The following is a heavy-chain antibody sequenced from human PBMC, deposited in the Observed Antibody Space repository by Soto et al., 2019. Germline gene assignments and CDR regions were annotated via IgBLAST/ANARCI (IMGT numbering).Heavy chain of an antibody. D-gene: IGHD6-13*01. CDR2: IIPILGIA. CDR3: ARGSVAAAGTKGGVAVAGPGDYYYYGMDV. J-gene: IGHJ6*02. Sequence: ASVKVSCKASGGTFSSYTISWVRQAPGQGLEWMGRIIPILGIANYAQKFQGRVTITADKSTSTAYMELSSLRSEDTAVYYCARGSVAAAGTKGGVAVAGPGDYYYYGMDVWGQGTTVTVSS. V-gene: IGHV1-69*02. CDR1: GGTFSSYT.